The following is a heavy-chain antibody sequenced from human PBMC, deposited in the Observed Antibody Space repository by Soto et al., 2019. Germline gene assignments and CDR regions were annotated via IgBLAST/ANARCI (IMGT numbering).Heavy chain of an antibody. CDR3: ARGDSSRYYYFYYFDY. D-gene: IGHD3-22*01. Sequence: GASVKVSCKASGYTFTSYYMHWVRQAPGQGLEWMGIINPSGGSTSYAQKFQGRVTMTRDTSTSTVYMELSSLRSEDTAVYYCARGDSSRYYYFYYFDYWGQGTLVTVSS. V-gene: IGHV1-46*01. CDR1: GYTFTSYY. CDR2: INPSGGST. J-gene: IGHJ4*02.